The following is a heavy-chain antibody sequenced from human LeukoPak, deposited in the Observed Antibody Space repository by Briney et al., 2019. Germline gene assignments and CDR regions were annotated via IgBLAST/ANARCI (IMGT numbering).Heavy chain of an antibody. V-gene: IGHV3-30*18. J-gene: IGHJ2*01. CDR1: GFTFSSYG. CDR3: AKGPSWPRSDHNWYFDL. Sequence: GRSLRLSCAASGFTFSSYGMHWVRQAPGKGLEWVAVISSDGSNDYYADSVQGRFTISRDNSKNTLSLQMNSLRGDDTAVYYCAKGPSWPRSDHNWYFDLWGRGTLVTVSS. CDR2: ISSDGSND. D-gene: IGHD6-13*01.